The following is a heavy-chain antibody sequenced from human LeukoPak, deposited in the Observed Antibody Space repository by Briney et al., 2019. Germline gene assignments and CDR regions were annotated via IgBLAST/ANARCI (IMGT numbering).Heavy chain of an antibody. V-gene: IGHV4-61*02. CDR1: GGSISSGSYY. CDR3: ARDHPGIEVPNWFDP. J-gene: IGHJ5*02. D-gene: IGHD2-2*01. Sequence: SQTLSLTCTVSGGSISSGSYYWSWIRQPAGKGLEWIGLIYTSGSTNYNPSLKSRVTISVDTSKNQFSLKLSSVTAADTAVYYCARDHPGIEVPNWFDPWGQGTLVTVSS. CDR2: IYTSGST.